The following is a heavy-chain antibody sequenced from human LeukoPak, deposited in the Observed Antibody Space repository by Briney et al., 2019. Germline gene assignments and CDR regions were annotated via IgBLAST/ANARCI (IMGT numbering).Heavy chain of an antibody. Sequence: GGSLRLSCAASGFTFSSYAMSWVRQAPGKGLEWVSAISGSGGSTYYADSVKGRFTISRDNSKNTLYLQMNSLRAEDTAVYYCAKEYRTYYYDSSGSGDAFDIWGQGTLVTVSS. CDR2: ISGSGGST. CDR3: AKEYRTYYYDSSGSGDAFDI. J-gene: IGHJ3*02. CDR1: GFTFSSYA. D-gene: IGHD3-22*01. V-gene: IGHV3-23*01.